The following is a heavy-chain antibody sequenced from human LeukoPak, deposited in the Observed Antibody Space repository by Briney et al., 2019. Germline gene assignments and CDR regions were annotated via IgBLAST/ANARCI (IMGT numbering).Heavy chain of an antibody. J-gene: IGHJ5*02. CDR2: IYYSGST. Sequence: SETPSLTCTVSGGSISSSSYYWGWIRQPPGKGLEWIGSIYYSGSTYYNPSLKSRVTISVDTSKNQFSLKLSSVTAADTAVYYCARRIYDFWSAHTSPNWFDPWGQGTLVTVSS. CDR3: ARRIYDFWSAHTSPNWFDP. CDR1: GGSISSSSYY. D-gene: IGHD3-3*01. V-gene: IGHV4-39*01.